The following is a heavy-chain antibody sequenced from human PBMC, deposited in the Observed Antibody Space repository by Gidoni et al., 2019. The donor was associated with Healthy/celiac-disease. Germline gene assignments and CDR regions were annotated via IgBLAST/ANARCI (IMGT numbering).Heavy chain of an antibody. J-gene: IGHJ3*02. CDR3: ARAWGGSGRFAFDI. Sequence: QLQLQESGSGLVKPSQTLSLTCAVPGGSISSGGYSWSWIRQPPGKGLEWIGYIYHSGSTYYNPSLKSRVTISVDRSNNQFSLKLSSVTAADTAVYYCARAWGGSGRFAFDIWGQGTMVTVSS. CDR2: IYHSGST. CDR1: GGSISSGGYS. V-gene: IGHV4-30-2*01. D-gene: IGHD3-10*01.